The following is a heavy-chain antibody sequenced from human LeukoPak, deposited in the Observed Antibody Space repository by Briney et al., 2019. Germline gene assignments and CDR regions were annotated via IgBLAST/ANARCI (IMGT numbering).Heavy chain of an antibody. CDR2: ISSSSYI. CDR3: ARGTMDYDFWSGNQPEYWFDP. CDR1: GFTFSSYS. D-gene: IGHD3-3*01. Sequence: PGGSLRLSCAASGFTFSSYSMNWVRQAPGKGLEWVSSISSSSYIYYADSVKGRFTISRDNAKNSLYLQMNSLRAEDTAVYYCARGTMDYDFWSGNQPEYWFDPWGQGTLVTVSS. J-gene: IGHJ5*02. V-gene: IGHV3-21*04.